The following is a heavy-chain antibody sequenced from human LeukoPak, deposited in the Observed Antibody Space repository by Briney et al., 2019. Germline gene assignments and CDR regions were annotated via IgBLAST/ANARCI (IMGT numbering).Heavy chain of an antibody. J-gene: IGHJ4*02. CDR2: ISGSGGST. CDR1: GFTFSGCA. CDR3: AKVLIVVVVAAEVYFDY. Sequence: GGSLRLSCAASGFTFSGCAMSWVRQAPGKGLEWVSAISGSGGSTYYADSVKGRFTISRDNSKNTLYLQMNSLRAEDTAVYYCAKVLIVVVVAAEVYFDYWGQGTLVTVSS. D-gene: IGHD2-15*01. V-gene: IGHV3-23*01.